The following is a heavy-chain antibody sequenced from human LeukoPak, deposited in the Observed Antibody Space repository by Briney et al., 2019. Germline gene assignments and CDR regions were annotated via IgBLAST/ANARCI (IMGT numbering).Heavy chain of an antibody. D-gene: IGHD3-16*01. Sequence: SETLSLTCAVYGGSFSDYYWSWIRQPPGKGLEWIGEMNPSGNTNYSPSLESRVTISVDTSKNQFSLKLSSVTAADTAVYYCARTTTRLGEFSRAFINWGQGTLVTVSS. V-gene: IGHV4-34*01. CDR2: MNPSGNT. J-gene: IGHJ4*02. CDR3: ARTTTRLGEFSRAFIN. CDR1: GGSFSDYY.